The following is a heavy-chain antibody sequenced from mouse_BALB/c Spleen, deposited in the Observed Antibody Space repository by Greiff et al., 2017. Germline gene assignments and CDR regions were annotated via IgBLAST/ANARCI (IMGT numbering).Heavy chain of an antibody. Sequence: VKLVESGAELAKPGASVKMSCKASGYTFTSYWMHWVKQRPGQGLEWIGYINPSTGYTEYNQKFKDKATLTADKSSSTANMQLSSLTSEDSAVYYCARRTFTTDVWGAGTTVTVSS. J-gene: IGHJ1*01. CDR3: ARRTFTTDV. V-gene: IGHV1-7*01. CDR1: GYTFTSYW. CDR2: INPSTGYT. D-gene: IGHD1-1*01.